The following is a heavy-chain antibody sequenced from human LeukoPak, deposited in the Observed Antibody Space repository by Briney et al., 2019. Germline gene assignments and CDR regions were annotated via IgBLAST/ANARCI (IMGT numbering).Heavy chain of an antibody. V-gene: IGHV3-7*01. CDR1: GFTFDDYA. Sequence: GRSLRLSCAASGFTFDDYAMHWVRQAPGKGLEWVANIKQDGSEKYYVDSVKGRFTISRDNAKNSLYLQMNSLRAEDTAVYYCARDLDDIVVVPAAIRGYNWFDPWGQGTLVTVSS. CDR2: IKQDGSEK. CDR3: ARDLDDIVVVPAAIRGYNWFDP. J-gene: IGHJ5*02. D-gene: IGHD2-2*01.